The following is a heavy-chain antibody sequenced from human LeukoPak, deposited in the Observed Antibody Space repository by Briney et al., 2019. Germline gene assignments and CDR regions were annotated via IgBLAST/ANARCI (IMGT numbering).Heavy chain of an antibody. V-gene: IGHV3-23*01. Sequence: GSLRLSCTASGFTFKNFAMSWGRQTPGEGLDLVSAISPNSCTTVSADSVEGLFTISRDNTKSTVKLKMSSLRPEDSALYYCANLVRSSSRDYWGQGTLVTVSS. J-gene: IGHJ4*02. CDR2: ISPNSCTT. D-gene: IGHD6-6*01. CDR1: GFTFKNFA. CDR3: ANLVRSSSRDY.